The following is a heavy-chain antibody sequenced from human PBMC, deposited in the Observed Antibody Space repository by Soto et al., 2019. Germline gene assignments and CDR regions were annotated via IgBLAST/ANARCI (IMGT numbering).Heavy chain of an antibody. CDR3: ARGSDYHSLSGDKD. V-gene: IGHV4-30-4*01. J-gene: IGHJ4*02. CDR2: IYYSGST. D-gene: IGHD3-9*01. CDR1: NAFISSGDYY. Sequence: QVQLQESGPGLVKPSQTLSLTCTVSNAFISSGDYYWSWIRQPPGKGLEWIGHIYYSGSTYYNPSLNSRVTISIDTSKDQFSLSLRSVTAADTAVYYCARGSDYHSLSGDKDWGQGTLVTVSS.